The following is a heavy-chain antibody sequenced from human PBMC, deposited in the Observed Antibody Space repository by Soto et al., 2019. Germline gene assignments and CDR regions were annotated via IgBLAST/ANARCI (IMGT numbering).Heavy chain of an antibody. J-gene: IGHJ1*01. CDR3: ARDGYDYGDYYYFHH. V-gene: IGHV1-18*01. CDR1: GYTFTSYG. D-gene: IGHD4-17*01. CDR2: ISGYSGNT. Sequence: ASVKVSCKASGYTFTSYGISWVRQAPGQGLEWMGWISGYSGNTNYAQKVQGRVTMTTDTSTSTAYMELRSLRSDDTAVYYCARDGYDYGDYYYFHHWGQGTLVTVSS.